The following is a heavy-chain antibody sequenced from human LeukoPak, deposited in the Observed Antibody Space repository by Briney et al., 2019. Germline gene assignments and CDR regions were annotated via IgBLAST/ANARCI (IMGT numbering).Heavy chain of an antibody. Sequence: ASVKVSCKASGGSFSSYAISWVRQAPGQGLEWMGGIVPIFGTANYAQKFQGRGTITADQPTSTAYMELSSLSSEDTAVYYCATPSTIFGAVTPGGMDVWGQGTTVTLSS. J-gene: IGHJ6*02. CDR2: IVPIFGTA. V-gene: IGHV1-69*13. CDR1: GGSFSSYA. D-gene: IGHD3-3*01. CDR3: ATPSTIFGAVTPGGMDV.